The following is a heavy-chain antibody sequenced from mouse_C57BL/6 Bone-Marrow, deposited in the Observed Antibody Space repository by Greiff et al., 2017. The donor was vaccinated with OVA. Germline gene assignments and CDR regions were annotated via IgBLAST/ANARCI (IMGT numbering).Heavy chain of an antibody. Sequence: QVQLQQSGAELVRPGASVKMSCKASGYTFTSYTMHWVKQTPRQGLEWIGAIYPGNGDTSYNQKFKGKATLTVDKSSSTAYMQLSSLTSEDSAVYFCARSSWYYAMDYWGQGTSVTVSS. CDR2: IYPGNGDT. J-gene: IGHJ4*01. CDR1: GYTFTSYT. CDR3: ARSSWYYAMDY. D-gene: IGHD1-1*01. V-gene: IGHV1-12*01.